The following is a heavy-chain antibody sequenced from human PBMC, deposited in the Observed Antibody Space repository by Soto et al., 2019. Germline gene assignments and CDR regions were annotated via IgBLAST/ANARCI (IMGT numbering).Heavy chain of an antibody. J-gene: IGHJ6*02. D-gene: IGHD6-13*01. Sequence: GASVKVSCKASGYTFTSYDINWVRQATGQGLEWMGWMNPNSGNTGYAQKFQGRATMTRNTSISTAYMELSSLRSEDTAVYYCARLQQLAQSDPNYYYYYGMDVWGQGTTVTVSS. V-gene: IGHV1-8*01. CDR3: ARLQQLAQSDPNYYYYYGMDV. CDR1: GYTFTSYD. CDR2: MNPNSGNT.